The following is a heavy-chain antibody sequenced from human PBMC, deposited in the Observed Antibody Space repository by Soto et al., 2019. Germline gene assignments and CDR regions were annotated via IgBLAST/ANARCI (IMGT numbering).Heavy chain of an antibody. CDR1: GGSISSGGYY. V-gene: IGHV4-31*01. CDR2: NYYSGIT. J-gene: IGHJ6*02. CDR3: ARGSSIAGLYSGMDV. Sequence: QVQLQESGPGLVKPSQTLSLTCTVSGGSISSGGYYWTWIRQHPGKGLEWIGYNYYSGITYYNPSLKNQVTIPLDTSKNQFSLKLRSVTAPDTAVYYCARGSSIAGLYSGMDVWGQGTTVTVSS. D-gene: IGHD6-6*01.